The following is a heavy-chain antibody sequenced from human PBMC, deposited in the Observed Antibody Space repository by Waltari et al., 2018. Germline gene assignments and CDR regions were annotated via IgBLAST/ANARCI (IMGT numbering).Heavy chain of an antibody. Sequence: EVQLVESGGGPVQPGGSQRLSCAAFGFTFDNYWRTGVRRAPGKGLGWVLMREGVTSEKYYAASVNGGFSVSRGNAKKALVRHMKSLRVEDTAVYYCARGCKNADCPHFDYWGRGTPVTVAP. CDR3: ARGCKNADCPHFDY. J-gene: IGHJ4*02. CDR1: GFTFDNYW. V-gene: IGHV3-7*01. CDR2: REGVTSEK. D-gene: IGHD2-21*02.